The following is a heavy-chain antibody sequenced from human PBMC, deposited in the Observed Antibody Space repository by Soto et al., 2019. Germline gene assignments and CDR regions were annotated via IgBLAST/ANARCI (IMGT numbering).Heavy chain of an antibody. CDR2: ISYSGST. Sequence: PSETLSLTCTVSGGSISSYYWSWIRQPPGKGLEWIGYISYSGSTNYNPSLKSRVTISVDTSKNQFSLKLSSVTAADTAVYYCARRGGSESNYYYYAYKDVWSKGTTVTVSS. CDR1: GGSISSYY. J-gene: IGHJ6*03. CDR3: ARRGGSESNYYYYAYKDV. D-gene: IGHD3-10*01. V-gene: IGHV4-59*08.